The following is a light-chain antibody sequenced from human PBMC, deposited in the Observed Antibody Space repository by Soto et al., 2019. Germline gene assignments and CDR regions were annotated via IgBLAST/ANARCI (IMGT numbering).Light chain of an antibody. CDR1: QSISSW. V-gene: IGKV1-5*01. Sequence: DLQMTQSPSTLSASVGDRVTITCRASQSISSWLAWYQQKPGKAPKFLISDASNLESGVPSRFSGSGSGTEFTLTIDSLQPDDFATYYCHQYNNYPYTFGQGTTLEIK. CDR3: HQYNNYPYT. J-gene: IGKJ2*01. CDR2: DAS.